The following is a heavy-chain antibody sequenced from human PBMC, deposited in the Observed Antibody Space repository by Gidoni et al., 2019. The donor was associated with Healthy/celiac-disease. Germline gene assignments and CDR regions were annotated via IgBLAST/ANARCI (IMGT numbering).Heavy chain of an antibody. CDR2: ISGSGGST. D-gene: IGHD1-26*01. CDR1: GFTFSSYA. CDR3: AKVEWELLDYYYGMDV. V-gene: IGHV3-23*01. Sequence: EVQLLESGGGLVQPGGSLRLSCSASGFTFSSYAMSWVRQAPGKGREWFSAISGSGGSTYYADSVKGRFTISRDNSKNTLYLQMNSLRAEDTAVYYCAKVEWELLDYYYGMDVWGQGTTVTVSS. J-gene: IGHJ6*02.